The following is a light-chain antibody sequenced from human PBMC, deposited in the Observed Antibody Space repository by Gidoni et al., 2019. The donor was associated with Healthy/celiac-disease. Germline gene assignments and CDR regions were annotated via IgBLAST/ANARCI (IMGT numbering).Light chain of an antibody. CDR3: AAWDDSLNGPV. CDR2: SNN. V-gene: IGLV1-44*01. J-gene: IGLJ1*01. CDR1: SSNIGSNT. Sequence: QSVLTQPPSASGTPGQRVTISCSGSSSNIGSNTVNWYQQLPGTAPNHLIYSNNQRPSGVPDRFSGSKSGTSASLAISGLQSEDEADYYCAAWDDSLNGPVFGTGTKVTVL.